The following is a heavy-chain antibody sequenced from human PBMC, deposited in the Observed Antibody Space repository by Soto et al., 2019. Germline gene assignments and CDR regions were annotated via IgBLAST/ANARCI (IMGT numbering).Heavy chain of an antibody. J-gene: IGHJ6*02. CDR3: AILGVSRAV. Sequence: GPEVKKPGASVKVSCRTSGYIFTSHDISWVRQAPGQGLEWMGWISAYNGNTKYAQKFLGRVTLTTDTSTSTAYMDLRSLRSDDTATYYCAILGVSRAVWGQGTTATVSS. CDR2: ISAYNGNT. D-gene: IGHD1-26*01. CDR1: GYIFTSHD. V-gene: IGHV1-18*01.